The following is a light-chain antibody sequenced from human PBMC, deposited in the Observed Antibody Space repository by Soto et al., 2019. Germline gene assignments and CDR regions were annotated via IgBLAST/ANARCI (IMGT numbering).Light chain of an antibody. J-gene: IGLJ1*01. CDR3: SSYTSISTYV. Sequence: QSVLTQPASVSGSPGQSITISCTGTSGDVGGYNYVSWYQQHPGKAPKLMIYEVSNRPSGLSNRFSGSKSGHTASLTISGLQAEDEADYYCSSYTSISTYVFGTGTKVTVL. CDR2: EVS. V-gene: IGLV2-14*01. CDR1: SGDVGGYNY.